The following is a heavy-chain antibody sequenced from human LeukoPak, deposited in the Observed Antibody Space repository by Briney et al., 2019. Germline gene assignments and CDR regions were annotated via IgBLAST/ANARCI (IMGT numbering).Heavy chain of an antibody. Sequence: PSETLSLTCTVSGGSISSGSYYWSWIRQPAGKGLEWIGRIYTSGSTNYNPSLKSRVTMSVDTSKNQFSLKLSSVTAADTAVYYCATALLNWAGEYDAFDIWGQGTMVTVSS. D-gene: IGHD3-16*01. CDR2: IYTSGST. V-gene: IGHV4-61*02. CDR1: GGSISSGSYY. J-gene: IGHJ3*02. CDR3: ATALLNWAGEYDAFDI.